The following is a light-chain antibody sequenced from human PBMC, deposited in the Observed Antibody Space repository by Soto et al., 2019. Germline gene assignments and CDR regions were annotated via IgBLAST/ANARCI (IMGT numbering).Light chain of an antibody. CDR1: QSVSTF. J-gene: IGKJ5*01. CDR2: NAS. V-gene: IGKV3-11*01. CDR3: QQRGDWPPIT. Sequence: EIVMTQSPATLSVSPGERATFSCRASQSVSTFLAWFQQKPGQPPRLLIYNASNRTTGIPARFSGSGSGTDFTLTISSLEPEDFAVYYCQQRGDWPPITFGQGTRLEIK.